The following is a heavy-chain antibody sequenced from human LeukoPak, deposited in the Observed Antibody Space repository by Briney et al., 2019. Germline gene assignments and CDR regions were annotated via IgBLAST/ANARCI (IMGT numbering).Heavy chain of an antibody. CDR3: ARGGIAARPFDY. Sequence: ASVKVSYKASGYTFTDYYIHWVRQAPGQGLEWIGWINPNTGGTDYAQKFQVRVTVTRDTSISAAYMELSSLRSDDTAIYYCARGGIAARPFDYWGQGTLVTVSS. J-gene: IGHJ4*02. V-gene: IGHV1-2*02. CDR1: GYTFTDYY. CDR2: INPNTGGT. D-gene: IGHD6-6*01.